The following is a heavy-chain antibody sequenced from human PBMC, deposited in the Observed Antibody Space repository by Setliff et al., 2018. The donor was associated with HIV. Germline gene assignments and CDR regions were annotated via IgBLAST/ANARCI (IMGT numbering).Heavy chain of an antibody. CDR2: IYYSGST. CDR1: GGSISSSSYY. J-gene: IGHJ4*02. D-gene: IGHD3-3*01. CDR3: ARWYNFWSGYPNFYFDY. V-gene: IGHV4-39*07. Sequence: SETLSLTCTVSGGSISSSSYYWGWIRQPQGKGLEWIGSIYYSGSTYYNPSLKSRVTISVDTSKNQFSLKLSSVTAADTAVYYCARWYNFWSGYPNFYFDYWGQGTLVTVSS.